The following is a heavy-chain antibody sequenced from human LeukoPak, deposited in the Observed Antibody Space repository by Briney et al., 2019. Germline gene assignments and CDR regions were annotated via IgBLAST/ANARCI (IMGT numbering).Heavy chain of an antibody. CDR3: ARGRSLYYYDSSGYYWYFDY. CDR2: IIPIFGTA. CDR1: GYTFTSYD. J-gene: IGHJ4*02. V-gene: IGHV1-69*13. D-gene: IGHD3-22*01. Sequence: GASVKVSCKASGYTFTSYDIDWVRQAPGQGLEWMGGIIPIFGTANYAQKFQGRVTITADESTSTAYMELSSLRSEDTAVYYCARGRSLYYYDSSGYYWYFDYWGQGTLVTVSS.